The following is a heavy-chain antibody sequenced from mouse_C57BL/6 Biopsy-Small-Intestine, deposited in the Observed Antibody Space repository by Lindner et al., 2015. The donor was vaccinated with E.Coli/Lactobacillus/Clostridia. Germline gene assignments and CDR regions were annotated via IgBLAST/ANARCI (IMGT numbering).Heavy chain of an antibody. CDR3: ARPYGDSFAY. CDR1: GYTFTSYV. Sequence: VQLQESGPELVKPGASVKMSCKAAGYTFTSYVMHWVKQKPGQGLEWIGYIDPENDGTKYSEKFKGKATLTSDKSSSTAYMELSSLTSEDSAVYYCARPYGDSFAYWGQGTLVTVSA. CDR2: IDPENDGT. J-gene: IGHJ3*01. V-gene: IGHV1-14*01. D-gene: IGHD2-13*01.